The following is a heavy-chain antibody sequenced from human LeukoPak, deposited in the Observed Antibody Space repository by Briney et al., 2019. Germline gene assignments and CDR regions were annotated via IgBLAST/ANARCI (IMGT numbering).Heavy chain of an antibody. Sequence: GGSLRLSCAASGFTFSSYAMSWVRQAPGKGLEWVSAIRDSGAGTYYADSVKGRFTISRDNSKNTLYLQMNSLGAEDTAIYYCAKSFTYYDFWSGDYWGQGTLVTVSS. CDR2: IRDSGAGT. CDR1: GFTFSSYA. CDR3: AKSFTYYDFWSGDY. J-gene: IGHJ4*02. V-gene: IGHV3-23*01. D-gene: IGHD3-3*01.